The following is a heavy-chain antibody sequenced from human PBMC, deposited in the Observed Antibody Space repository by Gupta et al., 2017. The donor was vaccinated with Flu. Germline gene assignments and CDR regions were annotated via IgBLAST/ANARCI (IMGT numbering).Heavy chain of an antibody. V-gene: IGHV4-31*03. D-gene: IGHD2-15*01. J-gene: IGHJ3*02. CDR1: GGSLSSGGHY. CDR3: ARQYCSEYTCHDAFDI. Sequence: QVRLQESGPGLVKPSQTLSLTCTVSGGSLSSGGHYWAWIRQHPGKGLEWIGYIYYGGNTYFSPSLRSRTTMSVDTSKNQFSLTLSSVTAADTAIYYCARQYCSEYTCHDAFDIWGQGIKVTVSS. CDR2: IYYGGNT.